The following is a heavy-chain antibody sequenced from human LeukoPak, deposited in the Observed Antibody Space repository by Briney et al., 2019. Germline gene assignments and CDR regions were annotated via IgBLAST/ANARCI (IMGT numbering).Heavy chain of an antibody. D-gene: IGHD3-16*01. Sequence: GESLKISCKGSGYSFTSYWIGWVRQMPGKGLEWMGIICPGDSDTRYSPSFQGQVTISADKSISTAYLQWSSLKASDTAMYYCARRYYDYVWGSSFDYWGQGTLVTVSS. CDR1: GYSFTSYW. CDR3: ARRYYDYVWGSSFDY. J-gene: IGHJ4*02. CDR2: ICPGDSDT. V-gene: IGHV5-51*01.